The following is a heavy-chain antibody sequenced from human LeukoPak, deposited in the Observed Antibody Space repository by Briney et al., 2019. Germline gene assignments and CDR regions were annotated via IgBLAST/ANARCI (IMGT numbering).Heavy chain of an antibody. CDR3: ARALDGITGPTFFDY. CDR1: GGTFGGYT. CDR2: IIPIFGTA. Sequence: SVKVSCKASGGTFGGYTITWVRQAPGQGLEWMGNIIPIFGTADYARKFQGRVTITTDKSTSTAYMALSSLRSEDTAVYYCARALDGITGPTFFDYWGQGTLVTVSS. V-gene: IGHV1-69*08. D-gene: IGHD1-20*01. J-gene: IGHJ4*02.